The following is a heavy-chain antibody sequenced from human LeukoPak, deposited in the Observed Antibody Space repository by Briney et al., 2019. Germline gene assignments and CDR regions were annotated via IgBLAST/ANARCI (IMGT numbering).Heavy chain of an antibody. CDR2: IYTSGST. V-gene: IGHV4-4*07. CDR3: ARDPLGYCSGGSCYSPKDRYLDL. J-gene: IGHJ2*01. D-gene: IGHD2-15*01. CDR1: GGSISSYY. Sequence: SETLSLTCTVSGGSISSYYWSWIRQPAGKGLEWIGRIYTSGSTNYNPSLKSRVTMSVDTSKNQFSLKLSSVTAADTAVYYCARDPLGYCSGGSCYSPKDRYLDLWGRGTLVTVSS.